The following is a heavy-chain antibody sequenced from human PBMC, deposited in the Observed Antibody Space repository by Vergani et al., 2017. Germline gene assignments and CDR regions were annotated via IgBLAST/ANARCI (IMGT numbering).Heavy chain of an antibody. D-gene: IGHD3-16*02. CDR1: GGSISSSSYY. V-gene: IGHV4-39*01. J-gene: IGHJ5*02. Sequence: QLQLQESGPGLVKPSETLSLTCTVSGGSISSSSYYWGWIRQPPGKGLEWIGSIYYSGSTYSNPSLKSRVTISVDTSKNQFSLKLSSVTAADTAVYYCRRQAYDYVWGSYLGGPVRGGFDPWGQGTLVTVSS. CDR2: IYYSGST. CDR3: RRQAYDYVWGSYLGGPVRGGFDP.